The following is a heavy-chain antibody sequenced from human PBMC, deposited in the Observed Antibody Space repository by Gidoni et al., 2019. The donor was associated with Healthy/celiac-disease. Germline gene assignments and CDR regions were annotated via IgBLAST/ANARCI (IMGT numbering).Heavy chain of an antibody. CDR2: ISYDGSNK. J-gene: IGHJ4*02. CDR1: GFTFSSYV. V-gene: IGHV3-30-3*01. CDR3: ARPGITREFDY. Sequence: QVQLVESGGGVVQPGRSLRLSCAASGFTFSSYVMHWVRQAPGKGLEWGAVISYDGSNKYYADSVKGRFTISRDNSKNTLYLQMNSLRAEDTAVYYCARPGITREFDYWGQGTLVTVSS. D-gene: IGHD1-20*01.